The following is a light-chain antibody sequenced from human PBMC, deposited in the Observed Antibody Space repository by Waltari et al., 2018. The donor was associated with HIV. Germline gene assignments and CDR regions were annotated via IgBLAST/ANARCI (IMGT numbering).Light chain of an antibody. CDR2: GPS. J-gene: IGKJ1*01. CDR1: QSVRTN. CDR3: QQYDYWPPWT. V-gene: IGKV3-15*01. Sequence: EVLLTQSPATLSVSPGDRTTLSCRASQSVRTNLAWYQQRPGQPPRLLIYGPSTRATGIAARFSGSGSGTEFTLTINSLQSEDYAVYYCQQYDYWPPWTFGQGTKVEMK.